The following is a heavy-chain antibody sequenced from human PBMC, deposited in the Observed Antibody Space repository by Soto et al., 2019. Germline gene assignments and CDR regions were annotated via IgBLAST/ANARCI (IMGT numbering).Heavy chain of an antibody. Sequence: GGSLRLSCTASGFTLNTHWMHWVRQAPGKGLVWVSRIYFDGITTNYADSVKGRLTVSRDNAKNTVYLHVNTLRDEDTAVYYCARGGAMGVDYWGQGTLVTVSS. CDR3: ARGGAMGVDY. CDR1: GFTLNTHW. J-gene: IGHJ4*02. D-gene: IGHD1-26*01. CDR2: IYFDGITT. V-gene: IGHV3-74*01.